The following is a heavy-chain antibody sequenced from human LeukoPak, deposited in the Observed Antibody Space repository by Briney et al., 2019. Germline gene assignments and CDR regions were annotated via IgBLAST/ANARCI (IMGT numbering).Heavy chain of an antibody. Sequence: PGASLHISCKCSGSIFTSYWSGCVRQLPGKVLEWMGIIYPGDSDTRYSPSFQGHVTIAVYKSICSPYLQCISVTASATSNSARARLHGSSLPRVFDFWGQGTLVTVSS. CDR1: GSIFTSYW. CDR3: ARLHGSSLPRVFDF. D-gene: IGHD6-6*01. J-gene: IGHJ4*02. V-gene: IGHV5-51*01. CDR2: IYPGDSDT.